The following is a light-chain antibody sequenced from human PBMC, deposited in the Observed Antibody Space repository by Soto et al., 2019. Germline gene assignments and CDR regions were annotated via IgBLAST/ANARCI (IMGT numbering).Light chain of an antibody. J-gene: IGKJ1*01. CDR2: AAS. V-gene: IGKV1-39*01. CDR1: QSISSY. Sequence: DIQMTQSPSPLSAAVGDRVTITCRASQSISSYLNWYQQKPGKAPKLLIYAASSLQSGVPSRFSGSGSGTDFTLTISSLQPEDFATYCCQQSYILPRTFGQGTKVEIK. CDR3: QQSYILPRT.